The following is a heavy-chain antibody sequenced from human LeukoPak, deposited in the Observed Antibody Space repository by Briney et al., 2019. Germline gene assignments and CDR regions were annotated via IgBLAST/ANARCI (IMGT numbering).Heavy chain of an antibody. CDR1: GNYW. Sequence: GGSLRLSCAASGNYWMHWVRQAPGKGLVWVSHINSDGSWTSYADSVKGRFTISKDNAKNTVYLQMSNLRAEDTAVYYCVSFHETYWGRGTLVTVSS. V-gene: IGHV3-74*01. CDR3: VSFHETY. CDR2: INSDGSWT. J-gene: IGHJ4*02.